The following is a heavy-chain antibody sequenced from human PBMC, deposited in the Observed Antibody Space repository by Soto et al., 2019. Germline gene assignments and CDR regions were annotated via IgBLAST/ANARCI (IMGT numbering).Heavy chain of an antibody. J-gene: IGHJ4*02. Sequence: QVPLVQSGAEVKKPGASVKVSCKASGYTFTTYGLSWVRQAPGQGLEWMGWISAYYGTTNYAQRVQGRVTMTRDISTNTFYMELRSLRSDDTAVYYCVREEEVIRGVVSLAYWGQGTLVTVSS. V-gene: IGHV1-18*01. CDR1: GYTFTTYG. CDR2: ISAYYGTT. D-gene: IGHD3-10*01. CDR3: VREEEVIRGVVSLAY.